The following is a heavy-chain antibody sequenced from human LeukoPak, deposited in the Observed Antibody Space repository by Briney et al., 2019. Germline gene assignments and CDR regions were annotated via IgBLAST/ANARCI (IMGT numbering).Heavy chain of an antibody. D-gene: IGHD4-17*01. CDR3: AKDFRMTTVTFFDY. Sequence: PGGSLRLSCAASGFTFSSYAVSWVRQAPGKGLEWVSAISGSGGSTYYADSVKGRFTISRDNSKNTLYLQMNSLRAVDTAVYYCAKDFRMTTVTFFDYWGQGTLVTVSS. J-gene: IGHJ4*02. CDR1: GFTFSSYA. V-gene: IGHV3-23*01. CDR2: ISGSGGST.